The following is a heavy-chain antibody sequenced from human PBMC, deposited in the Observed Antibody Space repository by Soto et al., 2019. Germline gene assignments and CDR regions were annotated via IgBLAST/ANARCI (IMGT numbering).Heavy chain of an antibody. CDR2: INPNSGGT. CDR1: GYTFTGYY. J-gene: IGHJ4*02. Sequence: ASVKVSCKASGYTFTGYYMHWVRQAPGQGLEWMGWINPNSGGTNYAQKFQGWVTMTRDTSISTAYMELSRLRSDDTAVYYCAREGYDILTGTFDYWGQGTLVTVSS. V-gene: IGHV1-2*04. D-gene: IGHD3-9*01. CDR3: AREGYDILTGTFDY.